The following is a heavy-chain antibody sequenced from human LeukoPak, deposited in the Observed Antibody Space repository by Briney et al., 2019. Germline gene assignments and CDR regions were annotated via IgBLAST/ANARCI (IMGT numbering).Heavy chain of an antibody. D-gene: IGHD6-13*01. Sequence: SVKVSCKASGGTFSSYAISWVRQAPGQGLEWMGGIIPIFGTANYAQKFQGRVTITADESTSTAYMELSSLRSEDTAVYYCARAGYSSSWPYYYYYYMDVWGKGTTVTISS. CDR1: GGTFSSYA. CDR3: ARAGYSSSWPYYYYYYMDV. V-gene: IGHV1-69*13. CDR2: IIPIFGTA. J-gene: IGHJ6*03.